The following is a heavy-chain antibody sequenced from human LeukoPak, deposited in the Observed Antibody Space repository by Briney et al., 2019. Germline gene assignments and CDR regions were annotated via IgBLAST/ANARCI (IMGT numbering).Heavy chain of an antibody. CDR1: GGSISSYY. Sequence: SETLSLTCTVSGGSISSYYWSWIRQPPGKGLEWIGNIYYSGSTNYNPSLKSRVTMSVDTSKNQFSLKLSSVTAADTAVYYCARFSSIAAAFDYWGQGTLVTVSS. V-gene: IGHV4-59*08. CDR3: ARFSSIAAAFDY. D-gene: IGHD6-13*01. J-gene: IGHJ4*02. CDR2: IYYSGST.